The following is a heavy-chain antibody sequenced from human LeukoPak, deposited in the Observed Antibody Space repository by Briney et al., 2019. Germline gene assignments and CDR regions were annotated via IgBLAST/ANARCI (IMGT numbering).Heavy chain of an antibody. CDR1: GGSISSSSYY. CDR3: AREITMVRGVPSDFDY. Sequence: PSETLSLTCTVSGGSISSSSYYWGWIRQPPGKGLEWIGSIYYSGSTYYNPSLKSRVTISVDTSKNQFSLKLSSVTAADTAVYYCAREITMVRGVPSDFDYWGQGTLVTVSS. CDR2: IYYSGST. D-gene: IGHD3-10*01. J-gene: IGHJ4*02. V-gene: IGHV4-39*07.